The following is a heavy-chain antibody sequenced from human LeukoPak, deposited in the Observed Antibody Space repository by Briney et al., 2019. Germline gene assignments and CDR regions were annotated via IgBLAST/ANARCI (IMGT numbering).Heavy chain of an antibody. V-gene: IGHV3-15*01. CDR3: TTARYSGSYYWSGDAFDI. Sequence: GGSLRLSCAASRFSFSNAWMSWVRQAPGKGLEWVGLIKSKTDGGTTDYAAPVKGRFTISRDDSKNTLYLQMNSLKTEDTAVYYCTTARYSGSYYWSGDAFDIWGQGTMVTVSS. J-gene: IGHJ3*02. CDR2: IKSKTDGGTT. CDR1: RFSFSNAW. D-gene: IGHD1-26*01.